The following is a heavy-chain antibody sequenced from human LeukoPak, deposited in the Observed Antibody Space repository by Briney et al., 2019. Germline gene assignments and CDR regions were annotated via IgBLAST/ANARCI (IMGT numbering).Heavy chain of an antibody. CDR1: GYTFTGYY. Sequence: ASVKVSYKTSGYTFTGYYMHWVSQAPGQGLEWREPINPKSGGTDYAQKFQGRVPMTRDTSISTAYMELSRLRSDDTAVYYCAASIALTGNFFDYWGQGTLVTVSS. D-gene: IGHD6-19*01. V-gene: IGHV1-2*06. J-gene: IGHJ4*02. CDR2: INPKSGGT. CDR3: AASIALTGNFFDY.